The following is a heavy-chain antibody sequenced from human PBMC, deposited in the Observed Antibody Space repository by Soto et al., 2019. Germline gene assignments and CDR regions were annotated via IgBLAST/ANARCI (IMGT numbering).Heavy chain of an antibody. CDR2: IRYDGSNI. J-gene: IGHJ4*02. CDR3: ARYGVGHATFFGYFDY. D-gene: IGHD1-26*01. Sequence: QVQLVESGGGVVQPGRSLRLSCAASGFTFSGLGMNWVRQAPGKGLEWVAVIRYDGSNIYYADAVKGRFTISRDNSKDTLQLQINTLRADDTAGYYCARYGVGHATFFGYFDYWGQGTLVTVSS. V-gene: IGHV3-33*01. CDR1: GFTFSGLG.